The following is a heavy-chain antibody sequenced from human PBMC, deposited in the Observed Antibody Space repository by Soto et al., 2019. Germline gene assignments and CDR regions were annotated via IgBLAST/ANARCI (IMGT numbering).Heavy chain of an antibody. Sequence: ASETLSLTCTVSTDSSIFTNSCFFGIRQPPWKGLEWIGEIYHSGSTNYNPSLKSRVTISVDKSKNQFSLKLSSVTAADTAVYYCARDRHGSSIEEENWFDPWGQGTLVTVSS. CDR3: ARDRHGSSIEEENWFDP. CDR1: TDSSIFTNSC. J-gene: IGHJ5*02. V-gene: IGHV4-39*07. CDR2: IYHSGST. D-gene: IGHD1-26*01.